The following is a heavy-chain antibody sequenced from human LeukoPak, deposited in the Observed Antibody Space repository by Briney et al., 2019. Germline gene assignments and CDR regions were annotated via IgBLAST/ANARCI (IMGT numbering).Heavy chain of an antibody. D-gene: IGHD6-19*01. CDR2: INGGNGNT. J-gene: IGHJ4*02. CDR3: ARAGGIAVAGGDHYFDY. CDR1: GYSFTNYA. V-gene: IGHV1-3*01. Sequence: GASVKVSCKASGYSFTNYATHWVRQAPGQRLEWMGWINGGNGNTKYSQKFQGRVTIFRDTSATTAYMELSSLKSEDTAVYFCARAGGIAVAGGDHYFDYWGQGTLVTVSS.